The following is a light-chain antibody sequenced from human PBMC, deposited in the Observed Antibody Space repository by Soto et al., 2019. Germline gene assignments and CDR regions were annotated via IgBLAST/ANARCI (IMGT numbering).Light chain of an antibody. CDR3: LQSYSFPRT. CDR2: ATS. J-gene: IGKJ1*01. V-gene: IGKV1-39*01. CDR1: QTIATF. Sequence: DIQMTQSPSSLSASVGDRVIITCRASQTIATFLSWYQQKPGKAPKLLIYATSALQIGVPSRFSGDGSGTDFTLVLSSLQPADFATYYCLQSYSFPRTFGQGTRVDVK.